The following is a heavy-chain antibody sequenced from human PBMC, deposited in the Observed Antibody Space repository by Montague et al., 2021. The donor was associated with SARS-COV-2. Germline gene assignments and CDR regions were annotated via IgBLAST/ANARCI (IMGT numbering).Heavy chain of an antibody. V-gene: IGHV4-38-2*02. CDR1: GYSIKSNYY. D-gene: IGHD3-10*01. CDR3: ARAPYYGPGKPYQFDY. Sequence: SETLSLTCTVSGYSIKSNYYCGWFRQPPGKGLEWIGCSYHSGTTHYHPSLKSRVTISLDTSNNHFSLKVTSVTAADTAVYYCARAPYYGPGKPYQFDYWGRGTLVTVSS. CDR2: SYHSGTT. J-gene: IGHJ4*02.